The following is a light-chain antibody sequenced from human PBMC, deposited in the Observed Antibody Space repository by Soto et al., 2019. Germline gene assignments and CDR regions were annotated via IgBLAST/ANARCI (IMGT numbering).Light chain of an antibody. CDR1: SSDVGVYNY. Sequence: QSALTQPASVSGSPGQSITISCTGTSSDVGVYNYVSWYQQHPGKAPKLMIYDVSDRPSGISARFSGSKSGNTASLTISGIQAEDEADYYCASYTTSATYVFGTGTKVTVL. CDR3: ASYTTSATYV. V-gene: IGLV2-14*03. J-gene: IGLJ1*01. CDR2: DVS.